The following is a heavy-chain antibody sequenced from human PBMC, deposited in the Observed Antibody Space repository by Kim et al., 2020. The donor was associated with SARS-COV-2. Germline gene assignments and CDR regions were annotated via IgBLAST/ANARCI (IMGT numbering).Heavy chain of an antibody. V-gene: IGHV3-23*01. CDR2: ISGSGGST. CDR3: AKDVRIVVVNEDAFDI. Sequence: GGSLRLSCAASGFTFSSYAMSWVRQAPGKGLEWVSAISGSGGSTYYADSVKGRFTISRDNSKNTLYLQMNSLRAEDTAVYYCAKDVRIVVVNEDAFDIWGQRTMVTVSS. D-gene: IGHD3-22*01. CDR1: GFTFSSYA. J-gene: IGHJ3*02.